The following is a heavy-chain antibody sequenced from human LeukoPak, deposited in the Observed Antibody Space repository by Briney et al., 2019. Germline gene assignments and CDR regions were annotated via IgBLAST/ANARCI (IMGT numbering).Heavy chain of an antibody. Sequence: GGSLRLSCAASGFTFSSYWMSWVRQAPGKGLEWVAVISYDGSNKYYADSVKGRFTISRDNSKNTLYLQMNSLRAEDTAVYYCAITMIVASTGYFDYWGQGTLVTVSS. J-gene: IGHJ4*02. CDR1: GFTFSSYW. D-gene: IGHD3-22*01. V-gene: IGHV3-30*03. CDR2: ISYDGSNK. CDR3: AITMIVASTGYFDY.